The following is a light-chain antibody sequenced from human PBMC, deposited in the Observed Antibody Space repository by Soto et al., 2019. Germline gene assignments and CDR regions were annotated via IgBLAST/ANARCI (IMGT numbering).Light chain of an antibody. V-gene: IGLV2-11*01. CDR2: DVS. J-gene: IGLJ1*01. CDR3: YSYAGSYKNV. CDR1: SSDVGGYKY. Sequence: QSVLTQPRSVSGSPGQSVTISCTGTSSDVGGYKYVSWYQQHPGKAPKLMIYDVSKRPSGVPDRFSGSKSGNTASLTISGLQAEDEADYYCYSYAGSYKNVFGPGTKVTVL.